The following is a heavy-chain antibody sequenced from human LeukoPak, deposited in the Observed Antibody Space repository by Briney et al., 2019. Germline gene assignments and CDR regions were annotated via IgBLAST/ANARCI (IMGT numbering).Heavy chain of an antibody. V-gene: IGHV4-34*01. CDR2: INHSGST. D-gene: IGHD5-12*01. CDR3: ARGGGIVATDYYYGMDV. CDR1: GGSFSGYY. Sequence: SETLSLTCAVYGGSFSGYYWGWIRQPPGKGLEWIGEINHSGSTNYNPSLKSRVTISVDTSKNQFSLKLSSVTAADTAVYYCARGGGIVATDYYYGMDVWGQGTTVTVSS. J-gene: IGHJ6*02.